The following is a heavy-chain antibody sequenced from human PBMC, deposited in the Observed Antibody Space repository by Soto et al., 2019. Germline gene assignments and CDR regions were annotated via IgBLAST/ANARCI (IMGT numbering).Heavy chain of an antibody. J-gene: IGHJ4*02. D-gene: IGHD6-13*01. CDR3: ANTVFVPHRYVAAAGDDYFDY. V-gene: IGHV3-23*01. CDR2: ISGSGGST. Sequence: EVQLLESGGGLVQPGGSLRLSCAASGFTFSSYAMSWVRQAPGKGLEWVSAISGSGGSTYYADSVKGRFTISGDNSKNPLYLQMNSLRAEDTAVYYCANTVFVPHRYVAAAGDDYFDYWGQGTLVTVSS. CDR1: GFTFSSYA.